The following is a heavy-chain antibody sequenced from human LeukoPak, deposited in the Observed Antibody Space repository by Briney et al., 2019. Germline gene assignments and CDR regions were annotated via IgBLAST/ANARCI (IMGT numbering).Heavy chain of an antibody. J-gene: IGHJ4*02. CDR3: ATEPMIRGVSLGYFDY. D-gene: IGHD3-10*01. V-gene: IGHV3-7*01. CDR2: IKQDATEK. CDR1: GFSFRSYW. Sequence: GGSLRLSCAAPGFSFRSYWMSWVRQAPGKGLEWVANIKQDATEKNYVESVKGRFTISRDNAKNSLFLQLDSLRAEDTAVYYFATEPMIRGVSLGYFDYWGQGTLVTVCS.